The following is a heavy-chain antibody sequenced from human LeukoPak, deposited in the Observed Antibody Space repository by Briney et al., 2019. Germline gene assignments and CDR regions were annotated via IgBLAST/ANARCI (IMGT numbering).Heavy chain of an antibody. D-gene: IGHD3-10*01. V-gene: IGHV4-59*10. CDR3: ARGGPTVLSFDH. CDR2: IYTSGST. Sequence: SETLSLTCAVYGGSFSAYYWSWIRQPAGKGLEWIGRIYTSGSTNYKPSLKSRVTMSVDTSKNQISLKLSSVTAADTAVYYCARGGPTVLSFDHWGQGTLVTVSS. CDR1: GGSFSAYY. J-gene: IGHJ4*02.